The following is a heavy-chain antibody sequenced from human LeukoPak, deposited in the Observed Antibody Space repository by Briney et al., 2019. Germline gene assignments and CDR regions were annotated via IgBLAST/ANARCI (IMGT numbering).Heavy chain of an antibody. CDR2: ISGSGGST. D-gene: IGHD3-10*01. V-gene: IGHV3-23*01. J-gene: IGHJ5*02. Sequence: PGGSLRLSCAASGFTFSSYAMSWVRQAPGKGLEWVSAISGSGGSTYYADSVKGRFTISRDNSKNTLYLQMNSLRAEDTAVYYCAKDPPRVLLRFGEFPAYPWGQGTLVTVSS. CDR3: AKDPPRVLLRFGEFPAYP. CDR1: GFTFSSYA.